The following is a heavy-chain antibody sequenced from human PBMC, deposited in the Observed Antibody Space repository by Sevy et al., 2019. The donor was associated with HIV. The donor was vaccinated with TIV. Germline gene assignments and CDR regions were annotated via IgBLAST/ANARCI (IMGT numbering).Heavy chain of an antibody. CDR1: GFSFSRHG. D-gene: IGHD2-2*01. V-gene: IGHV3-30*18. CDR3: ANSRGRYEGSSWLYYYYIMDV. J-gene: IGHJ6*02. CDR2: ISNDGSDK. Sequence: GGSLRLSCVAAGFSFSRHGMHWARQAPGKGLEWVAVISNDGSDKEYAESGKGRLTVSRDNSKETVYLQMTSLGLDDTAVYYCANSRGRYEGSSWLYYYYIMDVWGQGTTVTVSS.